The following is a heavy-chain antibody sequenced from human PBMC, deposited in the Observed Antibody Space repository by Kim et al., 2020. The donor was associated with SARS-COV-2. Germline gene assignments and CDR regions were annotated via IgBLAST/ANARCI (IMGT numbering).Heavy chain of an antibody. J-gene: IGHJ4*02. CDR1: RYTFSDYY. D-gene: IGHD2-15*01. V-gene: IGHV1-46*01. CDR3: ARGAYRGSWQAGPIDY. CDR2: INPSGGST. Sequence: ASVKVSCKASRYTFSDYYLHWVRQAPAQGLEWMGLINPSGGSTTYAQKFQGRVTMTTDTSTGTVYMDLSSLRSEDTAVYYCARGAYRGSWQAGPIDYWGQGTLVTVSS.